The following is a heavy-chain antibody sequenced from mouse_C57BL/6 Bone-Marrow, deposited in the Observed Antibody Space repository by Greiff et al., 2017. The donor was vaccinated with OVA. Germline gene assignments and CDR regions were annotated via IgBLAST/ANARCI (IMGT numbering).Heavy chain of an antibody. V-gene: IGHV4-1*01. J-gene: IGHJ4*01. Sequence: EVMLVESGGGLVQPGGSLKLSCAASGIDFSRYWMSWVRRAPGKGLEWIGEINPDSSTINYAPSLKDKFIISRDNAKNTLYLQMSKVRSEDTALYYCARNLLRSGGYAMDYWGQGTSVTVSS. D-gene: IGHD1-1*01. CDR2: INPDSSTI. CDR3: ARNLLRSGGYAMDY. CDR1: GIDFSRYW.